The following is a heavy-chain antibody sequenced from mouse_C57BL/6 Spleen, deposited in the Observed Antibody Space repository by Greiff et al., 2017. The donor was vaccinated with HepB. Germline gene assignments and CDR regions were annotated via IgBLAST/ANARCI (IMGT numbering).Heavy chain of an antibody. CDR2: IRNKANGYTT. Sequence: EVQGVESGGGLVQPGGSLSLSCAASGFTFTDYYMSWVRQPPGKALEWLGFIRNKANGYTTEYSAPVKGRFTISKDNSQSILYLQMNALRAEDSATYYCARYLTGTFDYWGQGTTLTVSS. D-gene: IGHD4-1*01. J-gene: IGHJ2*01. CDR3: ARYLTGTFDY. V-gene: IGHV7-3*01. CDR1: GFTFTDYY.